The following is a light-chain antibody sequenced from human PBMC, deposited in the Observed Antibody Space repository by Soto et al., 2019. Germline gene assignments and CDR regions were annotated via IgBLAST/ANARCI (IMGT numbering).Light chain of an antibody. J-gene: IGKJ1*01. Sequence: EIVMTQSPATLSVSPGERATLSCRASQSVSGNLAWYQQKPGPAPSLLIYGASTRATGIPARFSGSGSGTEFTLTISSLQSEDFAVYYCQQYNNWWTFGQGTKVDIK. CDR3: QQYNNWWT. V-gene: IGKV3-15*01. CDR1: QSVSGN. CDR2: GAS.